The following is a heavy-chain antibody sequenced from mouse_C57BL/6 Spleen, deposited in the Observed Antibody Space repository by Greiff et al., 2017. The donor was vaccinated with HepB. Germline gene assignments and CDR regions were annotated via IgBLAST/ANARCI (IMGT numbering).Heavy chain of an antibody. D-gene: IGHD1-1*01. V-gene: IGHV14-3*01. CDR2: IDPANGNT. CDR1: GFNIKNTY. J-gene: IGHJ2*01. Sequence: EVQLQQSVAELVRPGASVKLSCTASGFNIKNTYMHWVKQRPEQGLEWIGRIDPANGNTKYAPKFQGKSTITADTSSNTAYLQLSSLKSEDTAIYYFARSLIITTVVAPDYWGQGTTLTVSS. CDR3: ARSLIITTVVAPDY.